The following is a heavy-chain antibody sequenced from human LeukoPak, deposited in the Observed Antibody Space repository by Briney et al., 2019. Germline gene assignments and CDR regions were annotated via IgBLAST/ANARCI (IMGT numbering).Heavy chain of an antibody. D-gene: IGHD2-2*01. Sequence: SETLSLTCTVSGGSINNYFWSWIRQPPGKRLEWIGYIFYSGSTSFSPSLKSRVTMSVDTSKNQFSLKLSSVTAADTAVYYCARALVVGDATRKYYYYMDVWGKGTTVTVSS. V-gene: IGHV4-59*01. CDR3: ARALVVGDATRKYYYYMDV. J-gene: IGHJ6*03. CDR2: IFYSGST. CDR1: GGSINNYF.